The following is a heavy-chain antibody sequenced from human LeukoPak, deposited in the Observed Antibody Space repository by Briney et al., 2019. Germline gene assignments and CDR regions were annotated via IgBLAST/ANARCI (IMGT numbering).Heavy chain of an antibody. Sequence: GASVKVSCKASGYTFTGYYMHWVRQAPGQGLEWMGWINPNSGGTNYAQKSQGRVTMTRDTSISTAYMELSRLRSDDTAVYYCAINRRWLQLRDAFDIWGQGTVVTVSS. CDR3: AINRRWLQLRDAFDI. CDR1: GYTFTGYY. D-gene: IGHD5-24*01. V-gene: IGHV1-2*02. J-gene: IGHJ3*02. CDR2: INPNSGGT.